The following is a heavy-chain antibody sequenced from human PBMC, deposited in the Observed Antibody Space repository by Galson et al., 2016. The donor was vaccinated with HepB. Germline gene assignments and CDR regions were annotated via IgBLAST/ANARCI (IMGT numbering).Heavy chain of an antibody. V-gene: IGHV4-31*03. CDR3: ASGYCSGGSCYFDS. J-gene: IGHJ4*02. CDR2: IYYSGST. Sequence: TLSLTCSVSGGSISSDGYYWSWIRQHPGKGLEWIGYIYYSGSTNYTPSLKSRVTISADTSTNEFSLKLSSVTAADTAVYYCASGYCSGGSCYFDSWGQGTLVTVSS. D-gene: IGHD2-15*01. CDR1: GGSISSDGYY.